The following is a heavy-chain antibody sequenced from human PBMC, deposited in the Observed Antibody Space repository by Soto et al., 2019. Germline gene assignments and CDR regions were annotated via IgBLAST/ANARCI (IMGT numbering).Heavy chain of an antibody. CDR2: TYYRSKWYN. J-gene: IGHJ6*02. CDR3: ARGLERVAGYYYYYGMDV. V-gene: IGHV6-1*01. D-gene: IGHD6-19*01. CDR1: GDSVSSNSAA. Sequence: SQTLSLTCVISGDSVSSNSAAWNWIRQSPSRGLEWLGRTYYRSKWYNDYAVSVKSRITINPDTSKNQFSLQLNSVTPEDTAVYYCARGLERVAGYYYYYGMDVWGQGTTVTVSS.